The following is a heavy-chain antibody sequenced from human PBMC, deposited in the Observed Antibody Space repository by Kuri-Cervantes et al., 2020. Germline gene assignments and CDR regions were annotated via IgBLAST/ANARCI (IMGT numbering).Heavy chain of an antibody. J-gene: IGHJ4*02. CDR3: ASDGRVTIAGLIY. D-gene: IGHD6-13*01. V-gene: IGHV1-18*01. Sequence: ASVKVSCKASGGTFSSYAISWVRQAPGQGLEWMGWISGYNGDANYAQRFHGRVAMTTDTSTSTAYMELASLSSDDTAVYYCASDGRVTIAGLIYWGQGTLVTVSS. CDR2: ISGYNGDA. CDR1: GGTFSSYA.